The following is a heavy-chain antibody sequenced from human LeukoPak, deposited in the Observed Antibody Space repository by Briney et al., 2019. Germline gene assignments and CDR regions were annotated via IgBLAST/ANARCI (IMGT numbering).Heavy chain of an antibody. D-gene: IGHD3-22*01. CDR2: ISSSSSTI. Sequence: GGSLRLSCAASGFTFSNDWMNWVRQAPGKGLEWVSYISSSSSTIYYADSVKGRFTISRDNAKNSLYLQMNSLRAEDTAVYYCARDTARSGYYVRGPTHGMDVWGQGTTVTVSS. J-gene: IGHJ6*02. CDR3: ARDTARSGYYVRGPTHGMDV. V-gene: IGHV3-48*01. CDR1: GFTFSNDW.